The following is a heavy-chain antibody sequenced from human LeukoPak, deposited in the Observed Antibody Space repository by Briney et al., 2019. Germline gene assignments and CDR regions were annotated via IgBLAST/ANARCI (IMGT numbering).Heavy chain of an antibody. CDR3: ARDLVGATGDDY. CDR2: IHYSGST. CDR1: GGSISSYY. Sequence: SETLSLTCTVSGGSISSYYWSWIRQPPGKGLEWIGYIHYSGSTTYNPSLQSRVSISVDTSKNQFSLKLSSVTAADTAVYYCARDLVGATGDDYWGQGTLVTVSS. D-gene: IGHD1-26*01. V-gene: IGHV4-59*12. J-gene: IGHJ4*02.